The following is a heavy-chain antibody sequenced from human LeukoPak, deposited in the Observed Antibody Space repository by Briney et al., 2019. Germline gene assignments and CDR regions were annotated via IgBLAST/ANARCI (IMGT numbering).Heavy chain of an antibody. Sequence: PGGSLRLSCAASGFTFSDYWMSWVRQAPGKGLEWVANINQGGSEQFYVDSLKGRFTISRDNAKNSLFLQMNGLTVEDTAAYYCAATNWFDPWGQGTLVTVSS. CDR2: INQGGSEQ. CDR1: GFTFSDYW. CDR3: AATNWFDP. D-gene: IGHD1-26*01. J-gene: IGHJ5*02. V-gene: IGHV3-7*01.